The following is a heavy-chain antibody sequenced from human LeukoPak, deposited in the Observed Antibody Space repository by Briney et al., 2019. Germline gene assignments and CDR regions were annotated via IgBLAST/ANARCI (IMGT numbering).Heavy chain of an antibody. CDR3: ARYYYYGSGSYYNVPHLI. Sequence: SETLSLTCTVSGGSISSGSYYWSWIRQPAGKGLEWIGRIYTSGSTNYNPSLKSRVTISVYTSKNQFSLKLSSVTAADTAVYYCARYYYYGSGSYYNVPHLIWGQGTMVTVSS. CDR1: GGSISSGSYY. J-gene: IGHJ3*02. D-gene: IGHD3-10*01. V-gene: IGHV4-61*02. CDR2: IYTSGST.